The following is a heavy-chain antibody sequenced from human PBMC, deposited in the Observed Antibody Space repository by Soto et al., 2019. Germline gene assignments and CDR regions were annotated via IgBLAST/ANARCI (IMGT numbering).Heavy chain of an antibody. CDR1: GDSIRSYY. CDR3: AREQYNWKI. Sequence: KTSETLSLTCSVSGDSIRSYYWTWIRQPPGKGLQWIGYVFHTGNTNYNPSLKSRVTISEDASKNQVSLRLTSVTAADTAVYFCAREQYNWKIWGQGTLVTVPQ. V-gene: IGHV4-59*01. D-gene: IGHD1-20*01. CDR2: VFHTGNT. J-gene: IGHJ4*02.